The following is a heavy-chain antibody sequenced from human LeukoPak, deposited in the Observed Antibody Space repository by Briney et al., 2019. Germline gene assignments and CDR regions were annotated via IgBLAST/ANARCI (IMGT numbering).Heavy chain of an antibody. Sequence: PSETLSLTCTVSGGSISSYYWSWIRQPPGKGLEWIGYIYYSGSTNYNPSLKSRVTISVDTSKNQFSLKLSSVTAADTAVYYCAREVPCSSTSCYAMRWFDPWGQGTLVTVSS. J-gene: IGHJ5*02. D-gene: IGHD2-2*01. CDR2: IYYSGST. V-gene: IGHV4-59*01. CDR1: GGSISSYY. CDR3: AREVPCSSTSCYAMRWFDP.